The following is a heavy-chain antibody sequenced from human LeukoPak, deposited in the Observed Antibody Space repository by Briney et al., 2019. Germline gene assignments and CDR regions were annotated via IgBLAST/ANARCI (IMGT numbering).Heavy chain of an antibody. J-gene: IGHJ4*02. Sequence: EPGGSLRLSCAASGFTFDDYAMHWVRQAPGKGLEWVSGISWNSGTIGYADSVKGRFTISRDNAKNSLYLQMNSLRGEDTALYYCARGRWFGESPFDYWGQGTLVTVSS. CDR3: ARGRWFGESPFDY. V-gene: IGHV3-9*01. CDR2: ISWNSGTI. CDR1: GFTFDDYA. D-gene: IGHD3-10*01.